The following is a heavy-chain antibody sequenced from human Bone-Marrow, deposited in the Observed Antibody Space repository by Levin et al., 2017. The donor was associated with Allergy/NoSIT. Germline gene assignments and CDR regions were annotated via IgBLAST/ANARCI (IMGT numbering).Heavy chain of an antibody. Sequence: GGSLRLSCAASGFSFSIYEMNWVRQAPGKGLEWISYISGSGNTIYYADSVKGRFTISRDNAKNLLYLQVNSLRAEDTAVYYCAGKPLSSWLYWYFDVWGRGTLVTVSS. CDR1: GFSFSIYE. CDR2: ISGSGNTI. CDR3: AGKPLSSWLYWYFDV. V-gene: IGHV3-48*03. J-gene: IGHJ2*01. D-gene: IGHD6-13*01.